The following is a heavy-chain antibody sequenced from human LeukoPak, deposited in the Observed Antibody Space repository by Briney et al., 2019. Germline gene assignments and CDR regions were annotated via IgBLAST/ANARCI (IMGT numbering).Heavy chain of an antibody. D-gene: IGHD2-2*01. J-gene: IGHJ4*02. CDR3: ASGDCSSTSCYLFDY. CDR2: ISYSGST. V-gene: IGHV4-39*07. Sequence: SETLSLTCTVSGGSISSGSYYWGWIRQPPGKGLEWIGSISYSGSTYYNPSLKSRVTISVDTSKNQFSLKLSSVTAADTAVYYCASGDCSSTSCYLFDYWGQGTLVTVSS. CDR1: GGSISSGSYY.